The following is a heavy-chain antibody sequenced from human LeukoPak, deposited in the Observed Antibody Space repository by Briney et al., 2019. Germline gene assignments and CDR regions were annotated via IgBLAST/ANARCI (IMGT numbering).Heavy chain of an antibody. Sequence: PSEILSLTCTVSGGSISSYYWSWIRQPPGEGLEWIGYIYTSGSTNYNPSLKSRVTISVDTSKNQFSLKLSPVTAADTAVYYCAGGLSSIGLGYYYYYYMDVWGKGTTVTVSS. CDR2: IYTSGST. J-gene: IGHJ6*03. D-gene: IGHD2-2*01. V-gene: IGHV4-4*09. CDR3: AGGLSSIGLGYYYYYYMDV. CDR1: GGSISSYY.